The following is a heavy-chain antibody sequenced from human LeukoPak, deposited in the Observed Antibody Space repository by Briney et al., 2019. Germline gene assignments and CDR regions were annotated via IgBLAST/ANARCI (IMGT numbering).Heavy chain of an antibody. CDR3: TRTVLDCKNGVCYDY. CDR2: ISPYNGNT. J-gene: IGHJ4*02. D-gene: IGHD2-8*01. CDR1: GYTFTNYG. Sequence: SVKVSCKTSGYTFTNYGISWVRQAPGQGLDWMGWISPYNGNTIYAQKLQGRVTVTTDTSTSTAYMELRSLRSDDTAVYYCTRTVLDCKNGVCYDYWGQGTLVTVSS. V-gene: IGHV1-18*01.